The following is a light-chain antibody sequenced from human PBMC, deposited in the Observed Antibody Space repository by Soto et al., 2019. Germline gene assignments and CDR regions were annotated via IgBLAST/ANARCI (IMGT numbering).Light chain of an antibody. J-gene: IGKJ1*01. CDR1: QNISTY. V-gene: IGKV1-39*01. Sequence: IQVTQSPSSLSASVGDRVTITCRASQNISTYLNWYQRKPGKPPKLLLFAASSLQSGVPSRFSGSGSGTDFTLTIGSLQPEDFATYYCQQSYSTPQTFGQGTKMEI. CDR3: QQSYSTPQT. CDR2: AAS.